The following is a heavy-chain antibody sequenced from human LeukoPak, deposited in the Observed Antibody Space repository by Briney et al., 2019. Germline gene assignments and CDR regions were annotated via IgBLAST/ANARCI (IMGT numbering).Heavy chain of an antibody. V-gene: IGHV3-30-3*01. J-gene: IGHJ4*02. CDR2: ISYDGSNK. CDR3: ARDSADSFEY. CDR1: GFTFNSYA. Sequence: GGSLRLSCAASGFTFNSYAMHWVRQAPGKGLEWVALISYDGSNKYYADSVKGRFTISRDNSKNTLYLQLNSLRTEDTAVFFCARDSADSFEYWGQGALVTVSS.